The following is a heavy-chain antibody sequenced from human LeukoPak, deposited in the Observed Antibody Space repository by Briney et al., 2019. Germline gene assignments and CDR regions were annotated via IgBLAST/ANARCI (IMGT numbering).Heavy chain of an antibody. J-gene: IGHJ4*02. V-gene: IGHV3-23*01. CDR1: GVTFSSYA. Sequence: SGGSLRLSCEASGVTFSSYAMSWVRQAPGRGLEWVSAISGSGGSTYYADSVKGRFTISRDNSKNTLYLQMNSLRAEDTAVYYCAKDQSVFWSGYYTADPDTFDYWGREPWSPSPQ. CDR2: ISGSGGST. D-gene: IGHD3-3*01. CDR3: AKDQSVFWSGYYTADPDTFDY.